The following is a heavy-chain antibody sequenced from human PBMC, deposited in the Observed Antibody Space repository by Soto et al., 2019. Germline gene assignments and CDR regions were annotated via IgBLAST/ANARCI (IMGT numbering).Heavy chain of an antibody. CDR3: ARSTRGFSYGKIDS. CDR1: GFTFSSHS. CDR2: ITTSSDSI. D-gene: IGHD5-18*01. J-gene: IGHJ4*02. V-gene: IGHV3-21*01. Sequence: PGGSLRLSCVVSGFTFSSHSMNWVRQAPGKGLEWVSSITTSSDSIYYTDSVKGRFTLSGDDAKNSLFLQMNSLRAEDTAVYYCARSTRGFSYGKIDSWGQGTLVTVSS.